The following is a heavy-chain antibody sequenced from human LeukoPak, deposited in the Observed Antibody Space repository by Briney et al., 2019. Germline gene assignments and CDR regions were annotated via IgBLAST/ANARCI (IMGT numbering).Heavy chain of an antibody. D-gene: IGHD2-2*01. CDR1: GGTFSSYA. Sequence: SVKVSCKASGGTFSSYAISWVRQAPGQGLEWMGGIIPIFGTANYAQKFQGRVTITADESTSTAYMELSSLRSEDTAVYYCARVSGYCSSTSCYAGHFDYWGQGTLVTVSS. V-gene: IGHV1-69*01. J-gene: IGHJ4*02. CDR3: ARVSGYCSSTSCYAGHFDY. CDR2: IIPIFGTA.